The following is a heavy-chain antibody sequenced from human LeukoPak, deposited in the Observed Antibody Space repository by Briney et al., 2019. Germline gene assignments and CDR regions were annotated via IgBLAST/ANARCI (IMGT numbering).Heavy chain of an antibody. CDR3: ARRPNSSSCMDV. D-gene: IGHD6-6*01. Sequence: SETLSLTCAVYGGSFSGYYWSWIRQPPGKGLEWIGEINHSGSTNYNPSLKSRVTISVDTSKNQFSLKLSSVTAADTAVYYCARRPNSSSCMDVWGKGTTVTVSS. CDR2: INHSGST. CDR1: GGSFSGYY. V-gene: IGHV4-34*01. J-gene: IGHJ6*03.